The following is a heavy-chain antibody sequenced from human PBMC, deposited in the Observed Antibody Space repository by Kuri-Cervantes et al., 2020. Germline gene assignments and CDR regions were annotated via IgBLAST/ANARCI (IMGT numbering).Heavy chain of an antibody. Sequence: GESLKISCAASGFTVSSNYMSWVRQAPGKGLEWVANIKQDGSEKYYVDSVKGRFTISRDNSKNTLYLQMNSLRAEDTAVYYCARDRGVTTWGSDYWGQGTLVTVSS. D-gene: IGHD3-22*01. CDR3: ARDRGVTTWGSDY. CDR1: GFTVSSNY. J-gene: IGHJ4*02. V-gene: IGHV3-7*01. CDR2: IKQDGSEK.